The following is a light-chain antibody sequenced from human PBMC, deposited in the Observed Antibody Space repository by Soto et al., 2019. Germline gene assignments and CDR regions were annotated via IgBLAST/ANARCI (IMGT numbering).Light chain of an antibody. V-gene: IGKV3-20*01. CDR1: QSVSSTY. CDR3: QQYGSSPPLT. CDR2: GAS. J-gene: IGKJ4*01. Sequence: EIVLTQSPGTLSLSPGERATLSCRASQSVSSTYLAWYQLKPGQAPRLLIYGASSRATGIPHRFSGSGSGTDFTLTISRLEPEEFAVYYCQQYGSSPPLTFGGGTQVEI.